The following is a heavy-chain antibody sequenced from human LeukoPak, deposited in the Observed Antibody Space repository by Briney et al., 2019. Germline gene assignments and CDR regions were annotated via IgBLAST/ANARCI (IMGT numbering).Heavy chain of an antibody. CDR3: ATRPPGDHPYFDF. Sequence: SETLSLTCTVSGGSISSYYWSWIRQPPGKGLEWIGYIYYSGSTNYNPSLKSRVTISVDTSKNQFSLKLSSVTAADTAVYYCATRPPGDHPYFDFWGQGTLVTVSS. V-gene: IGHV4-59*01. CDR2: IYYSGST. D-gene: IGHD3-10*01. J-gene: IGHJ4*02. CDR1: GGSISSYY.